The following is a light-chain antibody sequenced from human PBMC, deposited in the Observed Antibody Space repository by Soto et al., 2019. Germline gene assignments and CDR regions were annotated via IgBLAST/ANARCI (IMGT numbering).Light chain of an antibody. CDR1: QTISND. V-gene: IGKV3-15*01. CDR2: GAS. CDR3: QQNYKWPPVT. J-gene: IGKJ4*01. Sequence: EVVMTQSPATVSLSPGEGVTLSCRASQTISNDLAWYQQKPGQAPRLLIYGASTRATGVPARFSGGGSGTEFTLIISRLQSEDFAFYYFQQNYKWPPVTFGGGTKVEIK.